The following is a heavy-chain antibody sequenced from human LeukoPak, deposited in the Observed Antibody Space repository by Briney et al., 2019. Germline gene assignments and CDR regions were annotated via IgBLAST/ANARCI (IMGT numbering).Heavy chain of an antibody. CDR1: GFTFSSYA. CDR3: ARDLYGTTGLDY. J-gene: IGHJ4*02. CDR2: ISYDGSNK. V-gene: IGHV3-30-3*01. Sequence: GGSLRLSCAASGFTFSSYAMHWVRQAPGKGLEWVAVISYDGSNKYYADSVKGRFTISRDNSKNTLYLQMNSLRAEDTAVYYCARDLYGTTGLDYWGQGTLVTVSS. D-gene: IGHD1-1*01.